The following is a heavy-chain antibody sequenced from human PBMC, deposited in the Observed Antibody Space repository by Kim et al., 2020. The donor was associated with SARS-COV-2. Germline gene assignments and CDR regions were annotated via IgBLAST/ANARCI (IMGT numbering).Heavy chain of an antibody. J-gene: IGHJ6*02. CDR1: GGSISSSSYY. CDR2: IYYSGST. D-gene: IGHD6-19*01. Sequence: SETLSLTCTVSGGSISSSSYYWGWIRQPPGKGLEWIGSIYYSGSTYYNPSLKSRVTISVDTSKNQFSLKLSSVTAADTAVYYCARVGYSSGWYPHYYYYYGMDVWGQGTTVTVSS. V-gene: IGHV4-39*07. CDR3: ARVGYSSGWYPHYYYYYGMDV.